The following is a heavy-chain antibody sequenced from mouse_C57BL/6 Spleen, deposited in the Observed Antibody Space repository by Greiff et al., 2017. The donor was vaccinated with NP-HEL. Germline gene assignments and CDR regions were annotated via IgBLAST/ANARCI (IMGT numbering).Heavy chain of an antibody. CDR3: ARSPLGAQWLAY. CDR2: IYPGDGDT. D-gene: IGHD3-2*02. CDR1: GYAFSSSW. J-gene: IGHJ3*01. Sequence: QVQLKESGPELVKPGASVTISCKASGYAFSSSWMNWVKQRPGKGLEWIGRIYPGDGDTNYNGKFKGKATLTADNSSSTAYMQLSSLTSEDSAVYFCARSPLGAQWLAYWGQGTLVTVSA. V-gene: IGHV1-82*01.